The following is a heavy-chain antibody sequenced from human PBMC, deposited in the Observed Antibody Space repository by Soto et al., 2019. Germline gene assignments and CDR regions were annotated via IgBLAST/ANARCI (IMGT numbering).Heavy chain of an antibody. V-gene: IGHV1-58*02. Sequence: ASVKVSCKASGYTFTSYGISWVRQAPGQGLEWMGWIVVGSGNTNYAQKFQERVTITRDMSTSTAYMELSSLRSEDTAVYYCAAEEAVRRNWNYVLGYYYYGMDVWGQGTTVTVSS. J-gene: IGHJ6*02. CDR1: GYTFTSYG. CDR3: AAEEAVRRNWNYVLGYYYYGMDV. CDR2: IVVGSGNT. D-gene: IGHD1-7*01.